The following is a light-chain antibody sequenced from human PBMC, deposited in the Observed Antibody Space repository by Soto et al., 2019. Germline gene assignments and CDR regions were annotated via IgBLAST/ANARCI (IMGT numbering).Light chain of an antibody. J-gene: IGLJ7*01. CDR2: DVD. V-gene: IGLV2-14*03. CDR1: SSDVGGYNY. CDR3: TSYTRSNTVI. Sequence: QSVLTQPASVSGSPGQSITIACTGTSSDVGGYNYVSWYQQHPGRAPKLMIYDVDNRPSGVSDRFSGSKSGNTASLTISGLQADDEADYYCTSYTRSNTVIFGGGTQLTVL.